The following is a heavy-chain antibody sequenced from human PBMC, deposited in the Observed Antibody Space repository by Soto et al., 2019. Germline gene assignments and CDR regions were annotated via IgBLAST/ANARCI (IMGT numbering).Heavy chain of an antibody. CDR2: ISASGNGK. D-gene: IGHD1-26*01. CDR3: AKDRLAGGTDS. J-gene: IGHJ4*02. Sequence: EVQLLDSGGDLVQPGGSLTLSCAASGFTFTNYPMGWVRQAPGKGLEWVSFISASGNGKYYADSVKGRFTISRDNSKNLLYLQMNSLRGEDTALYYCAKDRLAGGTDSWGQGTLVTVSS. V-gene: IGHV3-23*01. CDR1: GFTFTNYP.